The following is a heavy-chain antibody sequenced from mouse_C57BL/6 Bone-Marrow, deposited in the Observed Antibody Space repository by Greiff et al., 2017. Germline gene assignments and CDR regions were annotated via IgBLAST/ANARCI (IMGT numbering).Heavy chain of an antibody. CDR2: INPNNGGT. D-gene: IGHD1-1*01. J-gene: IGHJ1*03. V-gene: IGHV1-26*01. Sequence: EVQLQQSGPELVKPGASVKISCKASGYTFTDYYMNWVKQSHGKSLEWIGDINPNNGGTSYNQKFKGKATLTVDKSSSTAYMELRSLTSEDSAVYYCARSGVLRSNWYFDVWGTGTTVTVSS. CDR1: GYTFTDYY. CDR3: ARSGVLRSNWYFDV.